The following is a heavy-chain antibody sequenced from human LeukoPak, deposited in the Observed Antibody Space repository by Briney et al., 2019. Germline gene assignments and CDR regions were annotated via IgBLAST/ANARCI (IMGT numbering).Heavy chain of an antibody. D-gene: IGHD3-22*01. J-gene: IGHJ4*02. CDR2: IYHSGST. V-gene: IGHV4-59*06. CDR3: AREGGGAPYYDSSGYYY. Sequence: PSETLSLTCTVSGGSISSYYWSWIRQPPGKGLEWIGYIYHSGSTYYDPSLKSRVTMSVDTSKNHFSLKLSSVTAADTAVYYCAREGGGAPYYDSSGYYYWGQGILVTVSS. CDR1: GGSISSYY.